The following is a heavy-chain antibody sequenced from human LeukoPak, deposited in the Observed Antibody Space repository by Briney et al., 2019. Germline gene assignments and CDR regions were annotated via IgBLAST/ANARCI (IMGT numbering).Heavy chain of an antibody. CDR3: ARHGVDTAMSLQFDH. CDR1: GFTFSSYA. D-gene: IGHD5-18*01. V-gene: IGHV4-59*08. J-gene: IGHJ4*02. CDR2: INHSGNT. Sequence: GSLRLSCAASGFTFSSYAMSWVRQAPGKGLEWIGYINHSGNTNYNPSLKSRVTISVDTSNQFSLKLSSVTAADTAVYYCARHGVDTAMSLQFDHWGQGTLVTVSS.